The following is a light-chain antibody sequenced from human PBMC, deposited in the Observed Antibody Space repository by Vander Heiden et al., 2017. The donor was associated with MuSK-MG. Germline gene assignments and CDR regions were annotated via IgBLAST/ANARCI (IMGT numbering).Light chain of an antibody. CDR1: SSNIGNNY. J-gene: IGLJ2*01. Sequence: QSVLTQPPPVSAAPGQKVTLPCPRSSSNIGNNYVSWYQQHPGTAPKVLIYENNKRPSGIPDRFSGSKSDTSATLGITGLQTGDEADYYCGTWDGKVFGGGTKLTVL. CDR2: ENN. V-gene: IGLV1-51*02. CDR3: GTWDGKV.